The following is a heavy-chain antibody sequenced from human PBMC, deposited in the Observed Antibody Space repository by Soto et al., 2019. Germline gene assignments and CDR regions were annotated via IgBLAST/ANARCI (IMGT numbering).Heavy chain of an antibody. CDR2: IYPGDSDT. CDR3: ASPLGPTYYDFWSGYSLGI. V-gene: IGHV5-51*01. D-gene: IGHD3-3*01. Sequence: GESLKISWKGSGYSXTSYCSGWVLQMPEKGLEWMGIIYPGDSDTRYSPSFQGQVTISADKSISTAYLQWSSLKASDTAMYYYASPLGPTYYDFWSGYSLGISGQGTMVTVSS. CDR1: GYSXTSYC. J-gene: IGHJ3*02.